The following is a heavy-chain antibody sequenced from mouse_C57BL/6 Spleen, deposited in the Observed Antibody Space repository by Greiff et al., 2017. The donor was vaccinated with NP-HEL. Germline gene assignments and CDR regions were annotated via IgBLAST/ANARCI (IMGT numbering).Heavy chain of an antibody. D-gene: IGHD2-1*01. V-gene: IGHV1-63*01. J-gene: IGHJ2*01. CDR3: ARTYGNYGYYFDY. Sequence: QVQLKESGAELVRPGTSVKMSCKASGYTFTNYWIGWAKQRPGHGLEWIGDIYPGGGYTNYNEKFKGKATLTADKSSSTAYMQFSSLTSEDSAIYYCARTYGNYGYYFDYWGQGTTLTVSS. CDR1: GYTFTNYW. CDR2: IYPGGGYT.